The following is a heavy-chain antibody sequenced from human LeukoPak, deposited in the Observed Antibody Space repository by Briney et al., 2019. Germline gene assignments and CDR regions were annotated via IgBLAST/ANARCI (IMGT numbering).Heavy chain of an antibody. CDR2: FYYSGST. V-gene: IGHV4-59*01. Sequence: SETLSLTCTVSGGSISSYYWSWIRQPPGKGLEWIGYFYYSGSTNYNPSLKSRVTISVDTSKNQFSLKLSSVTAADTAVYYCARDLYGGYCSRTSCYGNFFDPWGQGTPVTVSS. CDR1: GGSISSYY. CDR3: ARDLYGGYCSRTSCYGNFFDP. J-gene: IGHJ5*02. D-gene: IGHD2-2*01.